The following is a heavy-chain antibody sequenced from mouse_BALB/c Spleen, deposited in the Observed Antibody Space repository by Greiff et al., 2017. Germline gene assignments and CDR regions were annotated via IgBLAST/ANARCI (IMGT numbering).Heavy chain of an antibody. J-gene: IGHJ4*01. Sequence: EVKLVESGGGLVKPGGSLKLSCAASGFTFSDYYMYWVRQTPEKRLEWVATISDGGSYTYYPDSVKGRFTISRDNAKNNLYLQMSSLKSEDTAMYYCARQDTTVVGDYYAMDYWGQGTSVTVSS. CDR2: ISDGGSYT. V-gene: IGHV5-4*02. D-gene: IGHD1-1*01. CDR3: ARQDTTVVGDYYAMDY. CDR1: GFTFSDYY.